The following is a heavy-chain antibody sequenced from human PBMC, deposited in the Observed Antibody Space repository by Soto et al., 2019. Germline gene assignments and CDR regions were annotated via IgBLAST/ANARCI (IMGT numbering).Heavy chain of an antibody. D-gene: IGHD2-15*01. J-gene: IGHJ6*02. CDR2: INTNTGNP. V-gene: IGHV7-4-1*01. CDR1: GYTFTSYA. Sequence: QVQLVQSGSELKKHGASVKVSCKASGYTFTSYAMNWVRQAPGQGLAWMGWINTNTGNPTYAQGFTGRFVFSLDTAVGTGYLQIGSVKAEDTAVYYCARARGSVCSGRSRYGHYYGLDDWGQGTTLTVSS. CDR3: ARARGSVCSGRSRYGHYYGLDD.